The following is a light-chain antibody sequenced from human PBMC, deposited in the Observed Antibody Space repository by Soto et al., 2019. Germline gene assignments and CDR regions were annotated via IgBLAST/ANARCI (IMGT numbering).Light chain of an antibody. CDR1: QTVSTN. J-gene: IGKJ1*01. V-gene: IGKV3-15*01. Sequence: EIVMTQSPDTLSVSPWDRATLSCRASQTVSTNLAWYQQKPGQAPRLLIYGASTRATGVPDRFSGSGSRTEFTLTISSLQSEDFAVYYCQQYNSWPPLTFGQGTKVEIK. CDR2: GAS. CDR3: QQYNSWPPLT.